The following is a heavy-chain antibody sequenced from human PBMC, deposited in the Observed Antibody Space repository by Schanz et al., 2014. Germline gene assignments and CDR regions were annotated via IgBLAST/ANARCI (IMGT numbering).Heavy chain of an antibody. CDR1: GFTFNNFN. CDR3: ASDYNYFETEAP. D-gene: IGHD3-16*01. V-gene: IGHV3-21*06. CDR2: ISSSGSSI. J-gene: IGHJ5*02. Sequence: EVQLLESGGGLVRPGGSLRLSCAASGFTFNNFNMNWVRQAPGKGLEWVSSISSSGSSIYYADSVKGRFTISRDNANNSLFLRMNSLRAEDTAVYYCASDYNYFETEAPWGQGTLVTVSS.